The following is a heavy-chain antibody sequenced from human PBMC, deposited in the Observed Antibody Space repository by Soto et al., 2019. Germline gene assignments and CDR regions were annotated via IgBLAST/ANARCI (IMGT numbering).Heavy chain of an antibody. CDR3: ARQSHDYGDYGGSYYYGMDV. V-gene: IGHV3-21*01. CDR2: ISSSSSYI. Sequence: AGGSRRLSCAASGFTFSSYSMNWVRQAPGKGLEWVSSISSSSSYIYYADSVKGRFTISRDNAKNSLYLQMNSLRAGDTAVYYCARQSHDYGDYGGSYYYGMDVWGQGTTVTVSS. J-gene: IGHJ6*02. D-gene: IGHD4-17*01. CDR1: GFTFSSYS.